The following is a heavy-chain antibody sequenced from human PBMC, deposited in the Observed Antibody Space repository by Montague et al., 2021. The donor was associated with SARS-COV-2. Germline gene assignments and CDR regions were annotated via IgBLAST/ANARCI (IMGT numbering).Heavy chain of an antibody. Sequence: ETLSLTCTVSGASITSSNWWNWVRQPPGKGLEWIGQIYHSGSTNYNPSLKSQLTLSLDKSKNQFSLNLSSVTAADTAVYCCARQIQQVVLSPAKLTNWFDPWGLGTLVTVAS. D-gene: IGHD2-15*01. CDR2: IYHSGST. J-gene: IGHJ5*02. V-gene: IGHV4-4*01. CDR1: GASITSSNW. CDR3: ARQIQQVVLSPAKLTNWFDP.